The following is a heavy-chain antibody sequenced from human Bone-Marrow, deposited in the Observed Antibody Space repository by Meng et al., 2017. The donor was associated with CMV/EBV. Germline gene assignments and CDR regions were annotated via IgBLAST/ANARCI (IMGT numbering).Heavy chain of an antibody. CDR1: GFTFSNYG. V-gene: IGHV3-30*02. CDR2: TRFDGGTQ. Sequence: GESLKISCAASGFTFSNYGMHWVRQAPGKGLEWVAFTRFDGGTQYYVDSVKGRFTISRDNSKNTLYLQMSNLRAEDTAVYYCAKIPSRNDVGGYWGQGTLVTVSS. D-gene: IGHD1-1*01. CDR3: AKIPSRNDVGGY. J-gene: IGHJ4*02.